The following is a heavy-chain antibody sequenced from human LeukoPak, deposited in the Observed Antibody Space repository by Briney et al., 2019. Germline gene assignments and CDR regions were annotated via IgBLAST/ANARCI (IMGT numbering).Heavy chain of an antibody. CDR2: IKSKTDGGTT. Sequence: GGSLRLSCAASGFTFSNAWMSWVRQAPGKGQEWVGRIKSKTDGGTTDYAAPVKGRFTISRDDSKNTLYLQMNSLKTEDTAVYYCTTTSGGLVVGATTSYYYYGMDVWGQGTTVTVSS. CDR1: GFTFSNAW. D-gene: IGHD1-26*01. V-gene: IGHV3-15*01. CDR3: TTTSGGLVVGATTSYYYYGMDV. J-gene: IGHJ6*02.